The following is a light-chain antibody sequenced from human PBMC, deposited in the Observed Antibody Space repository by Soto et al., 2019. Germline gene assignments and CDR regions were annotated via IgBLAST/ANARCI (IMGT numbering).Light chain of an antibody. J-gene: IGKJ2*02. V-gene: IGKV3-11*01. CDR1: QNVGNN. Sequence: VLTQSPATLSLSPGESATLSCRASQNVGNNLAWYQQKSGQAPRLLIYAASDRATGVPARFSGRMSGTEFTLPISSLEPEDFATYFCQQRSRWPRGTFGRGTKLE. CDR2: AAS. CDR3: QQRSRWPRGT.